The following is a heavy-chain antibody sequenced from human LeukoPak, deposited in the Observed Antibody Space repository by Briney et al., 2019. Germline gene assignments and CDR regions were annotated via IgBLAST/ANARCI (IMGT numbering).Heavy chain of an antibody. V-gene: IGHV3-7*01. CDR1: GFTFSSYA. CDR3: ATDGDSFDY. D-gene: IGHD3-16*01. J-gene: IGHJ4*02. Sequence: GGSLRLSCAASGFTFSSYAMSWVRQAPGKGLEWVANIKQEGSAKFYMDSAKGRFTISRDDANNLLYLQMNSLRAEDTAVYYCATDGDSFDYWGQGTLVTVSS. CDR2: IKQEGSAK.